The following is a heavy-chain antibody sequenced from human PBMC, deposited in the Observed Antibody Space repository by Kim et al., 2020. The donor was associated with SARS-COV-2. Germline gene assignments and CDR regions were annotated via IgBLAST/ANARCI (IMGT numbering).Heavy chain of an antibody. Sequence: EGSLRLSCAASGFTFISYAINWVRQAPGKGLEWVSYISSSSGKIDYADSVKGRFTISRDNAKNSVYLQMNSLRDEDTAVYYCARDRSFGSTLYYYFDYWGQGALVTVSS. CDR2: ISSSSGKI. CDR3: ARDRSFGSTLYYYFDY. CDR1: GFTFISYA. D-gene: IGHD6-13*01. J-gene: IGHJ4*02. V-gene: IGHV3-48*02.